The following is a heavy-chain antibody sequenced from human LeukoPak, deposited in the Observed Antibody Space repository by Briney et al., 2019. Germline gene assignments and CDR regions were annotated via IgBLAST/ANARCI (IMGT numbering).Heavy chain of an antibody. V-gene: IGHV4-59*01. CDR1: GGSISSYY. CDR3: ARVTGSTNDAFDI. Sequence: SETLSLTCTVSGGSISSYYWSWIRQPPGKGLEWIGYIYYSGSTNYNPSLKSRVTISVDTSKNQFSLKLNSVTAADTAVYYCARVTGSTNDAFDIWGQGTMVTVSS. D-gene: IGHD1-26*01. J-gene: IGHJ3*02. CDR2: IYYSGST.